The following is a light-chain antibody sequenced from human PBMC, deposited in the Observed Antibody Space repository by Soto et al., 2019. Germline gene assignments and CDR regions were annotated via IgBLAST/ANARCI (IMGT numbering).Light chain of an antibody. Sequence: EIVLTQSPATLSLSPGERATLSCRASQSVSSYLAWYQQKPGQAPRLLIYDASNRATGIPARFSGSGSGTDFTLTIGSLEPEDFAVYYCQQRSEWPSTFGQGTKVEIK. V-gene: IGKV3-11*01. CDR2: DAS. J-gene: IGKJ1*01. CDR3: QQRSEWPST. CDR1: QSVSSY.